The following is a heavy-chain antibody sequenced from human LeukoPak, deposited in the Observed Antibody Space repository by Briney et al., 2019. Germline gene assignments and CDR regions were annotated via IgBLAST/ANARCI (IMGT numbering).Heavy chain of an antibody. CDR2: ISYDGSNK. CDR1: GFTFSNYA. CDR3: ARDGDGGLYYYYYMDV. V-gene: IGHV3-30*04. Sequence: GRSLRLSCAASGFTFSNYAIHWVRQAPGKGLEWVAVISYDGSNKYYADSVKGRFTISRDNAKNSLYLQMNSLRAEDTAVYYCARDGDGGLYYYYYMDVWGKGTTVTVSS. D-gene: IGHD4-23*01. J-gene: IGHJ6*03.